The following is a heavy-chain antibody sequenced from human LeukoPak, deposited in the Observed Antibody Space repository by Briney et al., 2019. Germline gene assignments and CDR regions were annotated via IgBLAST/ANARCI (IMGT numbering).Heavy chain of an antibody. CDR1: GGTISSGPYY. CDR3: ARGQVTEGWFDS. Sequence: PSETLSLTCTVSGGTISSGPYYWSWIRQPAGKGLEWIGRIYTSGSTNYNPSLKSRVIISEDTSKNQFSLKMSSVTAADTAVYYCARGQVTEGWFDSWGQGTLVTVSS. D-gene: IGHD3-10*01. J-gene: IGHJ5*01. V-gene: IGHV4-61*02. CDR2: IYTSGST.